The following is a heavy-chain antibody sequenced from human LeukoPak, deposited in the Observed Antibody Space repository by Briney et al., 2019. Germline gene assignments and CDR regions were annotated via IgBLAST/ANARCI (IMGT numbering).Heavy chain of an antibody. Sequence: GGSLRLSCAASGFTFSDYYMSWIRQAPGKGLEWVSYISSSGSTIYYADSVKGRFTISRDNAKNSLYLQMNSLRDEDTAVYYCARDPFYYDFWSGPYYYGMDVWGQGTTVTVSS. J-gene: IGHJ6*02. D-gene: IGHD3-3*01. CDR1: GFTFSDYY. CDR2: ISSSGSTI. V-gene: IGHV3-11*04. CDR3: ARDPFYYDFWSGPYYYGMDV.